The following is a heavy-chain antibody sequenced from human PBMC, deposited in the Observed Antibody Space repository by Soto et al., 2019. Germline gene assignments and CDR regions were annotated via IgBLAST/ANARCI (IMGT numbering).Heavy chain of an antibody. CDR1: GFTFSDHY. D-gene: IGHD1-26*01. Sequence: PGGSLRLSCAASGFTFSDHYMDWVRQAPGKGLEWVGRAKNKANGYITEYAASVKGSFTISRDDSKNSLYLQMNSLKNEDTAVYYCARDEGGAQMGVWGQGTTVTVSS. J-gene: IGHJ6*02. V-gene: IGHV3-72*01. CDR3: ARDEGGAQMGV. CDR2: AKNKANGYIT.